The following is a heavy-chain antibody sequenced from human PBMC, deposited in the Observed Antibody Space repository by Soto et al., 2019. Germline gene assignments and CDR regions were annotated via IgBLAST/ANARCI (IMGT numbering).Heavy chain of an antibody. CDR2: IIPIFGTA. D-gene: IGHD1-26*01. CDR1: GGTFSSYA. J-gene: IGHJ6*02. V-gene: IGHV1-69*01. Sequence: QVQLVQSGAEVKKPGSSVKVSCKASGGTFSSYAISWVRQAPGQGLEWMGGIIPIFGTANYAQKFQGRVTITAGESTSTAYMELSSLRSEDTAVYYCARVKTGIGADYYYYGMDVWGQGTTVTVSS. CDR3: ARVKTGIGADYYYYGMDV.